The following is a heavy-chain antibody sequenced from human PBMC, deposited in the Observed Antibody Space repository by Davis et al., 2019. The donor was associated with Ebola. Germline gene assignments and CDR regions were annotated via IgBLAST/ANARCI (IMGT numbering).Heavy chain of an antibody. J-gene: IGHJ4*02. D-gene: IGHD3-10*01. CDR1: GFTFSNYG. CDR3: ANLGSGSHYEDFDY. CDR2: VSYDGSNK. Sequence: GGSLRLSCAASGFTFSNYGMHWVRQAPGKGLEWVAVVSYDGSNKYYADSVRGRFTISRDNSKNTLYLQMNTLRPEDTAVYYCANLGSGSHYEDFDYWGQGTLVTVSS. V-gene: IGHV3-30*18.